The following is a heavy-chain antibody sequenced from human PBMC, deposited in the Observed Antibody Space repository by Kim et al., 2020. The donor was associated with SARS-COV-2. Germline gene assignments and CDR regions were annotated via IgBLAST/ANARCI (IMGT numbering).Heavy chain of an antibody. CDR1: GFTFRSYW. CDR3: ASGNYYDSSGPDAFDI. CDR2: IKQDGSEK. V-gene: IGHV3-7*01. D-gene: IGHD3-22*01. J-gene: IGHJ3*02. Sequence: GGSLRLSCAASGFTFRSYWMSWVRQAPGKGPEWVANIKQDGSEKYYVDSVKGRFTISRDNAKNSLYLQMNSLRAEDTAVYYCASGNYYDSSGPDAFDIWGEGTMVTASS.